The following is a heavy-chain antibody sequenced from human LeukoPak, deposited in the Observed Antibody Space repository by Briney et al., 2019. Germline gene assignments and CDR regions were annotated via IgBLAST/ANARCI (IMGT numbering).Heavy chain of an antibody. CDR3: AKDYLAYCGGDCYPPGDY. D-gene: IGHD2-21*02. V-gene: IGHV3-23*01. CDR2: ISGSGGST. CDR1: GFTFSDYY. Sequence: PGGSLRLSCAASGFTFSDYYMSWIRQAPGKGLEWVSAISGSGGSTYYADSVKGRFTISRDNSKNTLYLQMNSLRAEDTAVYYCAKDYLAYCGGDCYPPGDYWGQGTLVTVSS. J-gene: IGHJ4*02.